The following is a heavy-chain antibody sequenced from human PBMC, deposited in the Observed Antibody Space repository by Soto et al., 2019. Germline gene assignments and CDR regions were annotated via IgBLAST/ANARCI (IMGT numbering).Heavy chain of an antibody. CDR3: ARDGTYNWV. Sequence: EVQLVESGGGLVQPGGSLRLSCAASGFTVSNNYMRWVRQAPGKGLEWVSLIYSGGSTYYADSAKGRFTISRDNSKNTLYLKMNSLSAEDTAVYYCARDGTYNWVGGQGILVTVSS. D-gene: IGHD1-1*01. CDR1: GFTVSNNY. J-gene: IGHJ4*02. V-gene: IGHV3-66*01. CDR2: IYSGGST.